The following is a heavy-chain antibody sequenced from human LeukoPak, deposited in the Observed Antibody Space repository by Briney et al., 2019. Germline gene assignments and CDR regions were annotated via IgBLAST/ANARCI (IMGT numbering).Heavy chain of an antibody. V-gene: IGHV4-34*01. CDR2: INYSGIT. D-gene: IGHD3-22*01. CDR3: ARVGYYYDSSGYPNGQFDP. J-gene: IGHJ5*02. Sequence: SETLSLTCGVSDGSLSGSYWTWIRQAPGKGLEWIGDINYSGITNYDPSLKSRVTISADTSKNQFSLKLSSVTAADTAVYYCARVGYYYDSSGYPNGQFDPWGQGTLVTVSS. CDR1: DGSLSGSY.